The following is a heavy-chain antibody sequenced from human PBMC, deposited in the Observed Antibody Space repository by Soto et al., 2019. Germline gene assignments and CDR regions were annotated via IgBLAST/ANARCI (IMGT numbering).Heavy chain of an antibody. Sequence: EVQLVESGGGVVQPGGSLRLSCAASGFTFSSYWMHWVRHAPGKGLVWVSRVHPDGSDTSYADSVKGRLTISRDNAKNTLYLQMNSLRAEDTAVYYCASVAVGSYYFDYWGQGTLLTVSS. D-gene: IGHD6-13*01. CDR3: ASVAVGSYYFDY. V-gene: IGHV3-74*01. CDR1: GFTFSSYW. CDR2: VHPDGSDT. J-gene: IGHJ4*02.